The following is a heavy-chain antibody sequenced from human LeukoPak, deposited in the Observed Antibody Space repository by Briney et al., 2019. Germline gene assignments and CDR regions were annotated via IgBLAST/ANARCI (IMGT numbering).Heavy chain of an antibody. Sequence: LETLSLTCSVSGGSMSRYYWSWIRQPPGKGLEWIGYIYYSGSTNYNPSLKSRVTISVDTSKKEFSLKLSSVTAADTAVYFCARLEYSSGWYVYWGQGTLVTVSS. D-gene: IGHD6-19*01. CDR2: IYYSGST. V-gene: IGHV4-59*01. J-gene: IGHJ4*02. CDR1: GGSMSRYY. CDR3: ARLEYSSGWYVY.